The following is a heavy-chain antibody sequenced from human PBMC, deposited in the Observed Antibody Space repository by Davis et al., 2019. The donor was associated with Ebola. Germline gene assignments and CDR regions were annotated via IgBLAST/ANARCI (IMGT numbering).Heavy chain of an antibody. CDR1: GFTFSSYA. D-gene: IGHD2-15*01. V-gene: IGHV3-48*04. CDR2: ISSSGSTI. Sequence: PGGSLRLSCAASGFTFSSYAMHWVRQAPGKGLEWVSYISSSGSTIYYADSVKGRFTISRDNAKNSLYLQMNSLRAEDTAVYYCARVGGCSGGSCQPIDYWGQGTLVTVSS. CDR3: ARVGGCSGGSCQPIDY. J-gene: IGHJ4*02.